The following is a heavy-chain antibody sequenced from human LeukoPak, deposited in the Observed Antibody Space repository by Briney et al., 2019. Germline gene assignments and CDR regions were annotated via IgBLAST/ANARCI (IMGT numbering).Heavy chain of an antibody. J-gene: IGHJ3*02. V-gene: IGHV3-48*01. CDR1: GFTFSNYS. CDR2: IRISSSTI. CDR3: ARAKRNGFDI. Sequence: GGSLRLSCEASGFTFSNYSMNWVRQAPGKGLEWVSYIRISSSTIYYADSVKGRFTISRDNATNSLYLQMNSLRAEDTAVYYCARAKRNGFDIWGQGTMVTVSS.